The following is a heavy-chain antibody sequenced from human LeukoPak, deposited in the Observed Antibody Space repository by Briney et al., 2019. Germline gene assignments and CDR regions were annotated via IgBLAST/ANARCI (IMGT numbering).Heavy chain of an antibody. D-gene: IGHD3-16*02. J-gene: IGHJ4*02. Sequence: GGSLRLSCAASGFTFSSYGMHWVRQAPGKGLEWVAVIWYDGSDKYYADSVKGRFTISRDNSKNSLYLQMSSLRAEDTAVYYCARSLWPEDNWGQGTLVTVSS. V-gene: IGHV3-33*01. CDR2: IWYDGSDK. CDR3: ARSLWPEDN. CDR1: GFTFSSYG.